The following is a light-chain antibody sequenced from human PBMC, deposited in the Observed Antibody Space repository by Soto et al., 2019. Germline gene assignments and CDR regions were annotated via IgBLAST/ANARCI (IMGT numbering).Light chain of an antibody. CDR3: CSYAGSNILYV. Sequence: QSALTQPPSASGSPGQSVTISCTGTSSDVGGYNYVSWYQQHPGKAPKLMIYEVSKRPSGVPDRFSGSKSGNTASLTVSGLQAEDEADYYCCSYAGSNILYVFGPGTKLTVL. CDR1: SSDVGGYNY. V-gene: IGLV2-8*01. CDR2: EVS. J-gene: IGLJ1*01.